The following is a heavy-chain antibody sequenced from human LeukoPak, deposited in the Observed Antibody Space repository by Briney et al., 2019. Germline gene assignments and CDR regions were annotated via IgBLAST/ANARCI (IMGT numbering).Heavy chain of an antibody. CDR3: ARAEISVTTGDLDL. CDR2: IYPHSGYT. Sequence: GASVKVSCKASGYTFSGYYIHWVRQAPGQGLEWVGLIYPHSGYTKFAQKFQGRVTMTRDTYSSTAYMELKRLASDDTAVYHCARAEISVTTGDLDLWGQGALVIVSS. D-gene: IGHD4-17*01. CDR1: GYTFSGYY. V-gene: IGHV1-2*02. J-gene: IGHJ5*02.